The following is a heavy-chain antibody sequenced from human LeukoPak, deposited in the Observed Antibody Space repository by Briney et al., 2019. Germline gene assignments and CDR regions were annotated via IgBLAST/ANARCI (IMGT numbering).Heavy chain of an antibody. CDR2: ISSNGGST. V-gene: IGHV3-64D*06. D-gene: IGHD3-9*01. J-gene: IGHJ4*02. CDR3: VKGGYDILTGYYLFDY. Sequence: PGGSLRLSCSASGFTFSSYAMHWVRQAPGKGLEYVSAISSNGGSTYYADSVKGRFTISRDSSKNTLYLQMSSLRAEDTAVYYCVKGGYDILTGYYLFDYWGQGTLVTVSS. CDR1: GFTFSSYA.